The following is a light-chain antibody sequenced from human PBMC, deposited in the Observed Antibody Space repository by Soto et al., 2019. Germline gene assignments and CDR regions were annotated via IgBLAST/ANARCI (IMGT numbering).Light chain of an antibody. CDR2: GAS. CDR3: QQYGNSLPWT. CDR1: QSVSNNY. V-gene: IGKV3-20*01. J-gene: IGKJ1*01. Sequence: EIVLTQSPGNLSLSPGERATLSCRASQSVSNNYLGWYQQKPGQAPRLLVYGASRRATGIPDRFSGSGSGTDFTLTISGLEAEDFAVYYCQQYGNSLPWTFGQGTKVEIK.